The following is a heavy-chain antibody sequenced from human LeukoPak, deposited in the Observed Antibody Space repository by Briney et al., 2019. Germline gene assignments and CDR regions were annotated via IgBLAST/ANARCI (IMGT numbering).Heavy chain of an antibody. CDR1: GFVVSSND. D-gene: IGHD6-13*01. J-gene: IGHJ5*02. CDR2: IYSGGST. Sequence: GGSLRLSCAASGFVVSSNDMSWVRQAPAKGLEWISVIYSGGSTYNADSVKGRFTVSRDTSKNTLYLQMNSLRADDTAVYYCARETAAAGTGWFDPWGQGTLVTVSS. V-gene: IGHV3-53*01. CDR3: ARETAAAGTGWFDP.